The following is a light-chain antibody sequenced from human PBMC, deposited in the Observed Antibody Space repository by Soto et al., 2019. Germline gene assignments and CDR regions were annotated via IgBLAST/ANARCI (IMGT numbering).Light chain of an antibody. CDR1: ALPRQY. Sequence: SYELTQPPSMSVSPGQTAVITCSGDALPRQYVYWFKQKPGQAPVLVIYQDTRRPPTIPARFSGSASGTTVSLTISGVQADDEADYYCQLGDTSGNIEVFGPGTKVTVL. CDR3: QLGDTSGNIEV. CDR2: QDT. V-gene: IGLV3-25*02. J-gene: IGLJ1*01.